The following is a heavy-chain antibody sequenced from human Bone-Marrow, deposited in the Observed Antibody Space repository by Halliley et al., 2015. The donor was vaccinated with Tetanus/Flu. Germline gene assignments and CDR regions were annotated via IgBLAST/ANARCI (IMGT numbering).Heavy chain of an antibody. V-gene: IGHV4-34*01. CDR1: GGSFSGSY. D-gene: IGHD6-19*01. CDR3: ARGSSASIALAETFGV. Sequence: GLVKPSETLSLSCGVRGGSFSGSYWAWIRQPPGKGLEWIGEINHSGSPQYNPSLKSRVSIAVDTSNNHLSLRMTSVTAADTAVYYCARGSSASIALAETFGVWGQGTLVTVSA. J-gene: IGHJ1*01. CDR2: INHSGSP.